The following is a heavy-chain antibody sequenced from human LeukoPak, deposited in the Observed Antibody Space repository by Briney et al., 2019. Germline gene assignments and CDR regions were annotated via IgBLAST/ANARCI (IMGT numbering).Heavy chain of an antibody. CDR3: ARDLGELRYFDWLFLDY. V-gene: IGHV1-69*13. D-gene: IGHD3-9*01. CDR1: GGTFSSYA. J-gene: IGHJ4*02. Sequence: ASVKVSCKASGGTFSSYAISWVRQAPGQGLERMGGIIPIFGTANYAQKFQGRVTITADESTSTAYMELSSLRSEDTAVYYCARDLGELRYFDWLFLDYWGQGTLVTVSS. CDR2: IIPIFGTA.